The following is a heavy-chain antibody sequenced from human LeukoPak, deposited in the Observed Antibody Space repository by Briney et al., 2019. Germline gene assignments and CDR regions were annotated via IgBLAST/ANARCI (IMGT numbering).Heavy chain of an antibody. Sequence: GGSLRLSCAASGFTFDDYAMHWVRQAPGKGLEWVSGISWNSGSIGYADSVKGRFTISRDNAKNSLYLQMNSLRAEDTALYYCAKVKTKAVAASGAVDIWGQGTMVTVSS. CDR2: ISWNSGSI. CDR3: AKVKTKAVAASGAVDI. CDR1: GFTFDDYA. V-gene: IGHV3-9*01. D-gene: IGHD6-19*01. J-gene: IGHJ3*02.